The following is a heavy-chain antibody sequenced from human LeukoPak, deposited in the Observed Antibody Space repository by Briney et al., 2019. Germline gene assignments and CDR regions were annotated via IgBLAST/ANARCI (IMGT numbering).Heavy chain of an antibody. CDR2: IGAAGDT. V-gene: IGHV3-13*01. Sequence: GGSLRLSCAASGFTFSTYTIHWVRRGTGKGLEWVSAIGAAGDTYYQGSVKGRFTISRDEAKNFLYLQMNSLRVEDTAVYYCTRDRHGMAVWGQGTTVTVSS. CDR1: GFTFSTYT. CDR3: TRDRHGMAV. J-gene: IGHJ6*02.